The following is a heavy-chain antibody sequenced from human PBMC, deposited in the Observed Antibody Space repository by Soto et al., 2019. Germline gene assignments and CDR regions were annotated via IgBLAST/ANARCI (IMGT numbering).Heavy chain of an antibody. CDR1: GFTFSSYA. Sequence: HPGGSLRLSCVASGFTFSSYALNWVRQAPGRGLEWVSAISGIGGTTYYADSVKGRFTISRDNSKNTLFLQINRLRAEDAAIYYCANSLKVISTSFHYWGQGSLVPVSP. CDR3: ANSLKVISTSFHY. CDR2: ISGIGGTT. J-gene: IGHJ4*02. V-gene: IGHV3-23*01. D-gene: IGHD3-22*01.